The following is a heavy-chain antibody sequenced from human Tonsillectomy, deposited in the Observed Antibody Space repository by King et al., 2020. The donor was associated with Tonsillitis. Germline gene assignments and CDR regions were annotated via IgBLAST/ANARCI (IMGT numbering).Heavy chain of an antibody. V-gene: IGHV3-23*04. D-gene: IGHD4-23*01. CDR2: ISGRSNT. CDR1: GFTFSTYA. Sequence: VQLVESGGGLVQPGGSLRLSCAASGFTFSTYAMSCVRQAPGKGLGGVSAISGRSNTFYSDSVRGRFTVSRDISKNTLYLQMNSLRAEDTAVYYCAKSGGNYWYFDLWGRGTLVTVSS. J-gene: IGHJ2*01. CDR3: AKSGGNYWYFDL.